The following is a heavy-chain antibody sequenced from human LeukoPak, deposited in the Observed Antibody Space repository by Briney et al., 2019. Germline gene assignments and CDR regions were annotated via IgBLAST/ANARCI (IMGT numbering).Heavy chain of an antibody. CDR2: IIPILGIA. D-gene: IGHD3-22*01. CDR3: ARSYDSSGLAGGAKYYFDY. CDR1: GGTFSSYA. V-gene: IGHV1-69*04. J-gene: IGHJ4*02. Sequence: VASVKVSCKAPGGTFSSYAISWVRQAPGQGLEWMGRIIPILGIANYAQKFQGRVTITADKSTSTAYMELSSLRSEDTAVYYCARSYDSSGLAGGAKYYFDYWGQGTLVTVSS.